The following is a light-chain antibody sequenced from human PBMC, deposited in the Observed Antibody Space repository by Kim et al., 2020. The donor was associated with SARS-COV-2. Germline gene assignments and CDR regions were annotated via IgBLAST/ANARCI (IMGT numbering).Light chain of an antibody. CDR2: YDN. V-gene: IGLV3-21*04. CDR3: QVWDSNSDHVV. J-gene: IGLJ2*01. Sequence: SYELTQPPSVSVAPGKTARITCGGNNIGSKSVHWYQQKPGQAPVLVIYYDNDRPSGIPERFSGSNSGNTATLTISRVEAVDEADYFCQVWDSNSDHVVFGGGTKVTVL. CDR1: NIGSKS.